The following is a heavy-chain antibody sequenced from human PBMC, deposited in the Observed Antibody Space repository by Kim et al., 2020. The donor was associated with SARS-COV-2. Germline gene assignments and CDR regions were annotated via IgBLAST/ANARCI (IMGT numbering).Heavy chain of an antibody. J-gene: IGHJ6*02. V-gene: IGHV3-11*04. D-gene: IGHD6-19*01. CDR3: ARAYSSGWYDYYYYGMDV. Sequence: GRFTISRDNAKNSLYLQMNSLRAEDTAVYYCARAYSSGWYDYYYYGMDVWGQGTTVTVSS.